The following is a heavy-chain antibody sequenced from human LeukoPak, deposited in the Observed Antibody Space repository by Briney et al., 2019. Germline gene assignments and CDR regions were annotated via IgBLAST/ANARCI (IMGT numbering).Heavy chain of an antibody. CDR2: ISAYNGNT. V-gene: IGHV1-18*01. J-gene: IGHJ4*02. CDR1: GYTFTSYG. Sequence: ASVKVSCKASGYTFTSYGISWVRQAPGQGLEWMGWISAYNGNTNYAQKLQGRVTMTTDTSTSTAYMELRSLRSDDTAVYYCASSRYYYDSSGYPVWGQGTLVTVSS. D-gene: IGHD3-22*01. CDR3: ASSRYYYDSSGYPV.